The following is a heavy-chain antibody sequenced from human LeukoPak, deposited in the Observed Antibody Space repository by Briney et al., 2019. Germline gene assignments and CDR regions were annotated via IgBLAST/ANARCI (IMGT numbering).Heavy chain of an antibody. Sequence: GGSLRLSCLASGYTFSSYSINWVRQAPGKGLEWVSSISVRSNYIYYADSVRGRFRISRDDARDSLYLQMISLRAEDTAVYYCVRLRRNSDTSGFYYYYDFWGQGTLVTVSS. J-gene: IGHJ4*02. V-gene: IGHV3-21*01. CDR1: GYTFSSYS. CDR2: ISVRSNYI. CDR3: VRLRRNSDTSGFYYYYDF. D-gene: IGHD3-22*01.